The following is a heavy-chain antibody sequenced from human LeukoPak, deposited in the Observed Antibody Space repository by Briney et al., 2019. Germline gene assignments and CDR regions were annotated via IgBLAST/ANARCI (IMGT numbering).Heavy chain of an antibody. CDR3: ATGGQLCGSGNFYRRPFDY. V-gene: IGHV3-23*01. CDR1: GFTFSSYA. D-gene: IGHD3-10*01. J-gene: IGHJ4*02. CDR2: ISGSGGST. Sequence: PGGSLRLSCAASGFTFSSYAMSWVRQAPGKGLEWVSAISGSGGSTYYADSVKGRFTISRDNAKNSLYLQMNSLRAEDTAVYYCATGGQLCGSGNFYRRPFDYWGRGTLVTVSS.